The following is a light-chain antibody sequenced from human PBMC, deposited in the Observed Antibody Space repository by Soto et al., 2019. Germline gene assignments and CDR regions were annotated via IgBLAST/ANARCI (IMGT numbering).Light chain of an antibody. J-gene: IGLJ1*01. CDR3: QSYHHSLSGYL. V-gene: IGLV1-40*01. CDR1: NSNIGAGFD. CDR2: GDR. Sequence: QSVLTQPPSVSGAPGQTVIVSCTGSNSNIGAGFDVHWYQQLPGTAPKLLIYGDRNRPSGVPDRFSGSKSGTSASLAITGLQAEDEADYYCQSYHHSLSGYLFGAGTKVTVL.